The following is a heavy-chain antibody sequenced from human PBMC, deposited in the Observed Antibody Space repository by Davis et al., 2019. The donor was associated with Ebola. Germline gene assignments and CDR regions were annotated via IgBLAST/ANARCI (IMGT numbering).Heavy chain of an antibody. V-gene: IGHV4-59*01. CDR3: ARDRDGGATDFDY. D-gene: IGHD1-26*01. Sequence: PSETLSLTCTVSGGSISSYYWSWIRQPPGKGLEWIGYIYYSGSTNYNPSLKSRVTISVDTSKNQFSLKLSSVTAADTAVYYCARDRDGGATDFDYWGQGTLVTVSS. CDR1: GGSISSYY. J-gene: IGHJ4*02. CDR2: IYYSGST.